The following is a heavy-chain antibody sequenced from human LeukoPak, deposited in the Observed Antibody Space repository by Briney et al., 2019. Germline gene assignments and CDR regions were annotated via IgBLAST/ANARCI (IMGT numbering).Heavy chain of an antibody. CDR3: ARDRPGIYYYYYMDV. CDR1: GGSISSYY. V-gene: IGHV4-4*07. CDR2: IYTSGST. D-gene: IGHD3-10*01. J-gene: IGHJ6*03. Sequence: SEALSLTCTVSGGSISSYYWSWIRQPAGKGLEWIGRIYTSGSTNYNPSLKSRVTMSVDTSKNQFSLKLSSVTAADTAVYYCARDRPGIYYYYYMDVWGKGTTVTISS.